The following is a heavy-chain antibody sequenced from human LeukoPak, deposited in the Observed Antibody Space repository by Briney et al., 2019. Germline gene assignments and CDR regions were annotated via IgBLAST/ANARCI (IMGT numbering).Heavy chain of an antibody. CDR3: AGHLRDYVWGSYLNDAFDI. CDR2: IYRNGST. J-gene: IGHJ3*02. V-gene: IGHV4-38-2*02. D-gene: IGHD3-16*02. Sequence: SETLSLTCTVSHYSISSGYFWGWIRQPPGKGLEWIGTIYRNGSTYFNPSLKSRVTISVDTSKNQFSLKLSSVTAADTAVYYCAGHLRDYVWGSYLNDAFDIWGQGTMVTVSS. CDR1: HYSISSGYF.